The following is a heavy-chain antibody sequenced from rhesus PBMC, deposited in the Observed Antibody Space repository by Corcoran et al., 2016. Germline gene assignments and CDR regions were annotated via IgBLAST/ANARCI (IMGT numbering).Heavy chain of an antibody. Sequence: QLQLQESGPGLVKPSETLSVTCAVSGGSISSSYWSWIRQAPGKELDWIGYIYGSGSITNYNPTLNSRVTLSVDTSKNQLSLKLSSVTTADTAVYYCAREGRRYSNYFDYWGQGVLVTVSS. V-gene: IGHV4-169*02. CDR2: IYGSGSIT. J-gene: IGHJ4*01. CDR3: AREGRRYSNYFDY. D-gene: IGHD5-24*01. CDR1: GGSISSSY.